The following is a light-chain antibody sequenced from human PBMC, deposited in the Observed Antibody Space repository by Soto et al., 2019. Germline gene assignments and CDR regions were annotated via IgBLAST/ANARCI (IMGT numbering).Light chain of an antibody. CDR2: EVF. Sequence: QSALTQPASVSGSPGQSITISCTGTSSDVGTNKYVSWYQQHPGKAPQLIIYEVFNRPSGVSNRFSVSKSGNTASLTISGLQAEDEADYYCSSYTPTTWVFGGVTKLTVL. CDR3: SSYTPTTWV. CDR1: SSDVGTNKY. J-gene: IGLJ3*02. V-gene: IGLV2-14*01.